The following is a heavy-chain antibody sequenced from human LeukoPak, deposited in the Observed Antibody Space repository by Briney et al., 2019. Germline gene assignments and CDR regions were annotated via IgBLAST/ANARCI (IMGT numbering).Heavy chain of an antibody. CDR1: GGSISIYY. CDR3: ARHYGP. D-gene: IGHD3-10*01. J-gene: IGHJ5*02. V-gene: IGHV4-59*08. CDR2: IYNSGST. Sequence: SSETLSLTCTVSGGSISIYYWSWIRQPPGKGLEWIGYIYNSGSTIYNPSLKSRVTISVDTSKNQFSLKLNSVTAADTAVYYCARHYGPWGQGTLVTVSS.